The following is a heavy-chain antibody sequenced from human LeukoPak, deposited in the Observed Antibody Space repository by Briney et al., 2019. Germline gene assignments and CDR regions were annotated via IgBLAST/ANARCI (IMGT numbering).Heavy chain of an antibody. D-gene: IGHD3-3*01. CDR2: IYYRGRT. Sequence: SETLSLTCTVSGGSITSSSYYWGWIRQPPGKGLECIGSIYYRGRTYYNPSLKSRVTISVDTSQNQLSLKMTSVTAADTAAYYCARGATIFGVNGGFDYWGQGTLVTVSS. CDR1: GGSITSSSYY. J-gene: IGHJ4*02. CDR3: ARGATIFGVNGGFDY. V-gene: IGHV4-39*07.